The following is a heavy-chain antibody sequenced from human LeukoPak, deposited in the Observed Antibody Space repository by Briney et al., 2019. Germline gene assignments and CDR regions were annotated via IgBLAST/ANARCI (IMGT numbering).Heavy chain of an antibody. D-gene: IGHD3-9*01. J-gene: IGHJ4*02. CDR3: ARDRFDFGQYEFDY. CDR1: GYSINGDFH. CDR2: IHHDGST. Sequence: PSETLSLTCDVSGYSINGDFHWGWVRQSPGKGLEWIATIHHDGSTYYNPSLKSRVSISMDTSKNQFSLRVTFVTAADTATYYCARDRFDFGQYEFDYWGQGALVTVSS. V-gene: IGHV4-38-2*01.